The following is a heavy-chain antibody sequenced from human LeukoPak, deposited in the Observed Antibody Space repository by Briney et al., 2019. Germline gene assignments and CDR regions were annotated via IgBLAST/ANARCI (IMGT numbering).Heavy chain of an antibody. Sequence: SVKVSCKASGGTFSSYAISWVRQAPGQGLEWMGRIIPIFGTANYAQKFQGRVTITTDESTSTAYMELSSLRSEGTAVYYCASSHTVAESNWFDPWGQGTLVTVSS. D-gene: IGHD4-11*01. V-gene: IGHV1-69*05. CDR1: GGTFSSYA. CDR3: ASSHTVAESNWFDP. CDR2: IIPIFGTA. J-gene: IGHJ5*02.